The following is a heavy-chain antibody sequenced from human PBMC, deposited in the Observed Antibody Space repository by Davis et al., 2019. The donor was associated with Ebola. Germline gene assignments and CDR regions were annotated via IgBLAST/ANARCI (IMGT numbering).Heavy chain of an antibody. CDR1: GDSVSSNSGA. J-gene: IGHJ5*02. Sequence: PSETLSLTCDISGDSVSSNSGAWNWIRQSPSRGLEWLGRTYYNSKWYSDYATSVRGRITINADTSGNKFYLQLNSVTPDDTAVYYCTRGWLRGWFDPWGQGTQVIVSS. D-gene: IGHD5-12*01. V-gene: IGHV6-1*01. CDR2: TYYNSKWYS. CDR3: TRGWLRGWFDP.